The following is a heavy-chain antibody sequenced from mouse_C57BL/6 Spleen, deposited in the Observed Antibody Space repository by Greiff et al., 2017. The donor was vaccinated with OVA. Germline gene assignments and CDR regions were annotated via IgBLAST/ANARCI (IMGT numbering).Heavy chain of an antibody. V-gene: IGHV1-82*01. Sequence: QVQLKQSGPELVKPGASVKISCKASGYAFSSSWMNWVKQRPGKGLEWIGRIYPGDGDTNYNGKFKGKATLTADKSSSTAYMQLSSLTSEDSAVYFCASGTIVRYYAMDYWGQGTSVTVSS. CDR1: GYAFSSSW. D-gene: IGHD2-5*01. CDR3: ASGTIVRYYAMDY. J-gene: IGHJ4*01. CDR2: IYPGDGDT.